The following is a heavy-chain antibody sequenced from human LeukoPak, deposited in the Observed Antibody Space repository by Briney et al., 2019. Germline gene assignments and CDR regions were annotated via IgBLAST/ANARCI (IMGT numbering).Heavy chain of an antibody. V-gene: IGHV3-64*01. J-gene: IGHJ4*02. CDR1: GFTFSSYA. CDR3: AKDGGIAVAGKEGFDY. CDR2: ISSNGGST. D-gene: IGHD6-19*01. Sequence: GGSLRLSCAASGFTFSSYAMHWVRQAPGKGLEYVSAISSNGGSTYYANSVKGRFTISRDNSKNTLYLQMNSLRGEDTAVYYCAKDGGIAVAGKEGFDYWGQGTLATVSS.